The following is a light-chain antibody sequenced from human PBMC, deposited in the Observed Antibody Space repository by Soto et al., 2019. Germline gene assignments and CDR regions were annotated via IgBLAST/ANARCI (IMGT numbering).Light chain of an antibody. CDR1: QSVSSD. CDR2: GVS. V-gene: IGKV3-15*01. J-gene: IGKJ1*01. Sequence: EIVMTQSPATLSVSPGERATLSCRASQSVSSDLAWYQQKPGQAPRLLIYGVSTRATGIPARFSGSGSGTEFTLTISSLQSEDFVVHYCQQYNKRPPWTFGQGTKVEIK. CDR3: QQYNKRPPWT.